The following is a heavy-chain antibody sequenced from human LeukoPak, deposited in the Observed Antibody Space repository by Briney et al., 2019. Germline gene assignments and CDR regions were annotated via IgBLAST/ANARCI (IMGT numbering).Heavy chain of an antibody. CDR3: ASAITPGYSSGWYDY. CDR1: GGSISRSY. Sequence: PSETLSLTCTVSGGSISRSYWRWIRQPPGKGLEWIGHIYYSGSTNYNPSLKSRVTISVDTSKNQFSLKLSSVTAADTAVYYCASAITPGYSSGWYDYWGQGTLVTVSS. V-gene: IGHV4-59*01. J-gene: IGHJ4*02. CDR2: IYYSGST. D-gene: IGHD6-19*01.